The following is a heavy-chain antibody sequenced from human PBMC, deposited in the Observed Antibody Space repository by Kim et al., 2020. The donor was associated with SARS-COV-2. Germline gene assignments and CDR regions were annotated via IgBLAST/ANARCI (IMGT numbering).Heavy chain of an antibody. J-gene: IGHJ6*02. D-gene: IGHD2-15*01. CDR2: IYYSGST. CDR3: AGGGLVVVAASAQNYYYYGMDV. V-gene: IGHV4-59*01. CDR1: GGSISSYY. Sequence: SETLSLTCTVSGGSISSYYWSWIRQPPGKGLEWIGYIYYSGSTNYNPSLKSRVTISVDTSKNQFSLKLSSVTAADTAVYYCAGGGLVVVAASAQNYYYYGMDVWGQGTTVTVSS.